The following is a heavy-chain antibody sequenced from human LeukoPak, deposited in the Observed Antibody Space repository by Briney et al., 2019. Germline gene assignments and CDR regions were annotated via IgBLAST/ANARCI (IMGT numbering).Heavy chain of an antibody. D-gene: IGHD2-15*01. Sequence: SETLSLTCTVSGGSLSNYYRNWMRQSPGKTLEWIGFVYYKGTTNYNPSLRSRVTMSVDMSRNQFSLSLNSVTAADTAVYYCARTWALKWALPGQFDYWGQGRLVTVSS. V-gene: IGHV4-59*08. CDR3: ARTWALKWALPGQFDY. CDR2: VYYKGTT. J-gene: IGHJ4*02. CDR1: GGSLSNYY.